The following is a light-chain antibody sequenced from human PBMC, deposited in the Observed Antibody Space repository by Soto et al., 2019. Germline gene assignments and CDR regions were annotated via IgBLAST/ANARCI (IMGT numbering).Light chain of an antibody. J-gene: IGKJ1*01. V-gene: IGKV1-5*03. CDR2: KAS. Sequence: SPSTLSGSVGDRVTITCRASQTISSWLAWYQQKPGKAPNLLIYKASTLESGVPSRFSGSASGTEFTLTINSLQPDDFATYYCQQYNSYPWTFGQGTKVDI. CDR1: QTISSW. CDR3: QQYNSYPWT.